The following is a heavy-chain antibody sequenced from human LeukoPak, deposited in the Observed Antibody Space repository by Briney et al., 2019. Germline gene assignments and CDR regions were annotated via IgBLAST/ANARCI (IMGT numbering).Heavy chain of an antibody. CDR1: GGSISSGGHS. CDR2: IYHSGSGST. D-gene: IGHD3-10*01. V-gene: IGHV4-30-2*03. J-gene: IGHJ5*02. CDR3: ARHLWFGDGNWFDP. Sequence: SETLSLTCTVSGGSISSGGHSWSWIRQPPGKGLEWIGYIYHSGSGSTYYNPSLKSRVTISVDTSKNQFSLKLSSVTAADTAVYYCARHLWFGDGNWFDPWGQGTLVTVSS.